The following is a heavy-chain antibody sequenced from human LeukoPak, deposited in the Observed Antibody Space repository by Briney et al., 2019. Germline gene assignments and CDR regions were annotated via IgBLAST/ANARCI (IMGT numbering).Heavy chain of an antibody. CDR1: GFTFSSYG. CDR2: ISGSGGST. CDR3: AKDLRSSSWYDAFDP. J-gene: IGHJ5*02. Sequence: GGSLRLPCAASGFTFSSYGMSWVRQAPGKGLEWVSAISGSGGSTYYADSVKGRFTISRDNSKNTLYLQMNSLRAEDTAVYYCAKDLRSSSWYDAFDPWGQGTLVTVSS. D-gene: IGHD6-13*01. V-gene: IGHV3-23*01.